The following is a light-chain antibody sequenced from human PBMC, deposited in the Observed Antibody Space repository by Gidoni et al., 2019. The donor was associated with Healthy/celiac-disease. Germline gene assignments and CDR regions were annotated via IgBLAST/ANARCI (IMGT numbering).Light chain of an antibody. J-gene: IGKJ4*01. V-gene: IGKV3-11*01. CDR1: QSVSSY. CDR3: QQRSNWLT. Sequence: IVLTQSPATLPLSPGERATLSCRASQSVSSYLAWYQQKPGQAPRLLIYDASNRATGIPARFSGSGSGTDFTLAISSLEREDFAVYYGQQRSNWLTFGGGTKVEIK. CDR2: DAS.